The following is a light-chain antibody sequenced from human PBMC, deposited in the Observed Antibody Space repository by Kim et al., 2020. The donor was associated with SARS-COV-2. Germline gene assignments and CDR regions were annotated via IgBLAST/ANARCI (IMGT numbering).Light chain of an antibody. CDR1: GSNIGADYV. J-gene: IGLJ3*02. CDR3: QSYDSNLGGAV. V-gene: IGLV1-40*01. Sequence: RVNVSCYGTGSNIGADYVVHWYHQLPGAAPKVVIYSNDKRPSGVPDRFSGSQSGPSASLAITGLQPDDEGYYYCQSYDSNLGGAVFGGGTQLTVL. CDR2: SND.